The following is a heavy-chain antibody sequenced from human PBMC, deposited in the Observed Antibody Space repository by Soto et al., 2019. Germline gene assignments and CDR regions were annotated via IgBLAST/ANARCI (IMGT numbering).Heavy chain of an antibody. Sequence: GGSLRLSCAASGFTFSNAWMSWVRQAPGKGLEWVGRIKSKTDGGTTDYAAPVKGRFTISRDDSKNTLYLQMNSLKTEDTAVYYCTTGCTSCYDAFDIWGQGTMVTVSS. J-gene: IGHJ3*02. CDR1: GFTFSNAW. D-gene: IGHD2-2*01. CDR3: TTGCTSCYDAFDI. CDR2: IKSKTDGGTT. V-gene: IGHV3-15*01.